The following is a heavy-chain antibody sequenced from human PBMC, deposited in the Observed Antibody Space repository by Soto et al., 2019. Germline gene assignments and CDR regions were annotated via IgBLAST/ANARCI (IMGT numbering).Heavy chain of an antibody. V-gene: IGHV1-69*01. CDR2: IIPIFGTA. Sequence: QVQLVQSGAEVKKPGSSVKVSCKASGGTFSSYAISWVRQAPGQGLEWMGGIIPIFGTANYAQKFQGRVTITADESTSTADMELRSLRSEDTAVYYCARDRGVVTALYYYYGMDVWGQGTTVTVS. J-gene: IGHJ6*02. CDR3: ARDRGVVTALYYYYGMDV. CDR1: GGTFSSYA. D-gene: IGHD2-15*01.